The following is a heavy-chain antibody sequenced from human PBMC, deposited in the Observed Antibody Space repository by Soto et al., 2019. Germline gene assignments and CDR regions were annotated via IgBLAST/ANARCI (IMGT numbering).Heavy chain of an antibody. CDR1: GYTFTSYY. D-gene: IGHD2-2*01. Sequence: GASVKVSCKASGYTFTSYYMHWVRQAPGQGLEWMGIINPSGGSTSYAQKFQGRVTMTRDTSTSTVYMELSSLRSEDTAVYYCARALPCSSTSCYAASYYYYYMDVWGNGTTVTVSS. CDR2: INPSGGST. V-gene: IGHV1-46*03. J-gene: IGHJ6*03. CDR3: ARALPCSSTSCYAASYYYYYMDV.